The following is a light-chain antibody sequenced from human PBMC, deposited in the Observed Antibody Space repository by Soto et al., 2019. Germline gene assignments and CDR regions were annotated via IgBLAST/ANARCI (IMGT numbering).Light chain of an antibody. V-gene: IGKV3-20*01. CDR2: GAS. CDR1: QSISSSY. CDR3: HQYGISPSYT. Sequence: EIVLTQSPGALALSPGEGATLSCRASQSISSSYVAWYQQKVGQPPRLLIYGASNRATGIPDRFSGSWSGTEFTLTISRLEPADVAVYYCHQYGISPSYTFAQGTKLEIK. J-gene: IGKJ2*01.